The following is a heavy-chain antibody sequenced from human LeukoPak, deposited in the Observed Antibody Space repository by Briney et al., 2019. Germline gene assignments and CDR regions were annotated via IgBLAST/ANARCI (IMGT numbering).Heavy chain of an antibody. V-gene: IGHV3-9*03. J-gene: IGHJ4*02. D-gene: IGHD3-22*01. CDR1: GFTFDDYA. Sequence: QPGRSLRLSCAASGFTFDDYAMHWVRQAPGKGLEWVSGISWNSGSIGYADSVKGRFTISRDNAKNSLYLQMNSLRAEDMALYYCARDSALPYYFDSSGYYGDLLDSWGQGTLVSVSS. CDR3: ARDSALPYYFDSSGYYGDLLDS. CDR2: ISWNSGSI.